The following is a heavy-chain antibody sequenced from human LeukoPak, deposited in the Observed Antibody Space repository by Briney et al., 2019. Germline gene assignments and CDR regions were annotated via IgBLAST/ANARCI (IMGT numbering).Heavy chain of an antibody. CDR1: GYSFTSYW. CDR3: ARLATCSGGSCYVHSDY. J-gene: IGHJ4*02. D-gene: IGHD2-15*01. Sequence: GESLKISCEGSGYSFTSYWIGWVRQMPGKGLEWMGIIYPGDSDTRYSPSFQGQVTFSADKSISTAYLQWSSLKASDTAMYYCARLATCSGGSCYVHSDYWGQGTLVTVSS. V-gene: IGHV5-51*01. CDR2: IYPGDSDT.